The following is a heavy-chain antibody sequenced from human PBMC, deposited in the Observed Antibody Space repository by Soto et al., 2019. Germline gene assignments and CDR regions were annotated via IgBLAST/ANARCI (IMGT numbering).Heavy chain of an antibody. J-gene: IGHJ3*02. CDR1: GGTFSSYT. V-gene: IGHV1-69*02. CDR2: IIPILGIA. D-gene: IGHD3-22*01. Sequence: QVQLVQSGAEVKKPGSSVKVSCTASGGTFSSYTISWGRQAPGQGLEWMGRIIPILGIANYAQKFQGRVTITADKSTSTAYMELSSLRSEDTAVYYCARGSEYYYDSSGYHTDAFDIWGQGTMVTVSS. CDR3: ARGSEYYYDSSGYHTDAFDI.